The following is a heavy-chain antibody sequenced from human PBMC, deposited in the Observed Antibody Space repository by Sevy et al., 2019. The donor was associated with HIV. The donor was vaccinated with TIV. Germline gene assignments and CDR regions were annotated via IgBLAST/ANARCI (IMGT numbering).Heavy chain of an antibody. CDR2: ISAYNGNT. D-gene: IGHD7-27*01. CDR1: GFTFTTYG. V-gene: IGHV1-18*01. Sequence: ASVKVSCKASGFTFTTYGISWVRQAPGQGLEWMGWISAYNGNTNYAPKLQGRVTMTTDTSTNTAYMELRSLRSDDTAVYYCARDARPPTGDQFDYWGHGTLVTVSS. J-gene: IGHJ5*01. CDR3: ARDARPPTGDQFDY.